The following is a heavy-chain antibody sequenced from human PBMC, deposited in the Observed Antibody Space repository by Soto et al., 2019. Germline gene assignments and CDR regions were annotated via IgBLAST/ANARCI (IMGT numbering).Heavy chain of an antibody. D-gene: IGHD2-2*01. Sequence: QVQMVKSGAEVKKPGASVKVSCRASGYSFTSYDVNWVRQATGQGLEWMGWMNPNSGNTVFAEKFQGRVNMTSDTPISTAYMELSGLTSEDTAVYYCARYPYTSCCIDGSCSYAALDIWGQGTVVTVSS. V-gene: IGHV1-8*01. CDR3: ARYPYTSCCIDGSCSYAALDI. CDR1: GYSFTSYD. CDR2: MNPNSGNT. J-gene: IGHJ3*02.